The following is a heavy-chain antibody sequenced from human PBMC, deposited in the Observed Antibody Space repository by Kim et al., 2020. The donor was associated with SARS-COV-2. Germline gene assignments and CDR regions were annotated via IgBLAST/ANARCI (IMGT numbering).Heavy chain of an antibody. D-gene: IGHD2-21*01. J-gene: IGHJ4*01. V-gene: IGHV3-21*01. CDR2: ISSSSSYT. Sequence: GGSLRLSCAASGFTFSSYSMNWVRQAPGKGLEWVSSISSSSSYTYYADSLKGRFTISRDNAKNSLYLQMNSLRAEDTAVYYCARVTVGVVIANYDYWG. CDR3: ARVTVGVVIANYDY. CDR1: GFTFSSYS.